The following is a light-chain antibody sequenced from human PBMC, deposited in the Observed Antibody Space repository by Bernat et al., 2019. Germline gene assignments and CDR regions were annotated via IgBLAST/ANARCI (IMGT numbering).Light chain of an antibody. CDR3: AAWDDSLNGLL. Sequence: QSVLTQPPSASGTPGQRVTISCSGSSSSIGSNTVNWYQQLPGTAPKLLIYSDNQRPSGVPDRFSGSKSGNSASLAISGLQSEDEADYYCAAWDDSLNGLLFGAGTKLTVL. CDR2: SDN. V-gene: IGLV1-44*01. CDR1: SSSIGSNT. J-gene: IGLJ2*01.